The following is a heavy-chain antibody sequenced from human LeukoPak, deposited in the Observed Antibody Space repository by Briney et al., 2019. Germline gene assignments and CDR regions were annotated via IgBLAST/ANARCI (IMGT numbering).Heavy chain of an antibody. CDR3: ANLGDFVDY. CDR1: GFTVSSNY. Sequence: GGSLRLSCAASGFTVSSNYMSWVRQAPGKGLEWVSAISGSGGSTYYADSVKGRFTISRDNSKNTLYLQMNSLRAEDTAVYYCANLGDFVDYWGQGTLVTVSS. CDR2: ISGSGGST. V-gene: IGHV3-23*01. J-gene: IGHJ4*02. D-gene: IGHD4-17*01.